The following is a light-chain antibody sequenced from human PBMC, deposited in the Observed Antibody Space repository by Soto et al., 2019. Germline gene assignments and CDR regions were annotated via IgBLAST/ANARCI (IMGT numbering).Light chain of an antibody. V-gene: IGKV3-15*01. CDR2: GAS. CDR3: QQYNNWPPLT. CDR1: QSVSSN. Sequence: EIGMTQSPATLSVSPGERATLSCRASQSVSSNLAWYQQKPGQAPRLLIYGASTRATGIPARFSGSESGTEFTLTISSLQSEDFAVYYCQQYNNWPPLTFGGGTKVEIK. J-gene: IGKJ4*01.